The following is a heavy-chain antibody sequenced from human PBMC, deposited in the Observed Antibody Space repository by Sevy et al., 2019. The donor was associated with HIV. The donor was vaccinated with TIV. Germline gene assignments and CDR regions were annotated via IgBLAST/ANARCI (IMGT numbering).Heavy chain of an antibody. CDR2: IYPGDSDT. CDR1: GYSFTSYW. D-gene: IGHD5-12*01. V-gene: IGHV5-51*01. Sequence: GESLKISCKGSGYSFTSYWIGWVRQMPGKGLEWMGIIYPGDSDTRHSPSFQGQVTISADKSISTAYLQWSSLKASDTGMYCARPAHTMATIMTYDAFDIWGQGTMVTVSS. J-gene: IGHJ3*02. CDR3: ARPAHTMATIMTYDAFDI.